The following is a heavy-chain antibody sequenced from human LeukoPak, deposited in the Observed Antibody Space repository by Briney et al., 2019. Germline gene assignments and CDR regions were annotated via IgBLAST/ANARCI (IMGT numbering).Heavy chain of an antibody. Sequence: PGGSLRLSCAASGFTFSSYSMNWVRQAPGKGLEWVSSISNSSSYIYYADSVKGRFTISRDNAKNSLYLQMNSLRAEDTAVYYCARDSGYSSGWPVDYWGQGTLVTVSS. J-gene: IGHJ4*02. CDR3: ARDSGYSSGWPVDY. V-gene: IGHV3-21*01. CDR1: GFTFSSYS. D-gene: IGHD6-19*01. CDR2: ISNSSSYI.